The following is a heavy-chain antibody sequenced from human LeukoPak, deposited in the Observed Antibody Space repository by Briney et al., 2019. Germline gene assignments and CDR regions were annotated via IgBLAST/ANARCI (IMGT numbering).Heavy chain of an antibody. D-gene: IGHD4-17*01. CDR1: GGSVSSGPYY. J-gene: IGHJ1*01. CDR3: ARDGGSYSDIAEYFQH. V-gene: IGHV4-61*01. Sequence: PSETLSLTCTVSGGSVSSGPYYWSWIRQPPGKGLEWIGYIYHSGYTNYNPSLKSRVTISVDRSKNQFSLKLSSVTAADTAVYYCARDGGSYSDIAEYFQHWGQGTLVTVSS. CDR2: IYHSGYT.